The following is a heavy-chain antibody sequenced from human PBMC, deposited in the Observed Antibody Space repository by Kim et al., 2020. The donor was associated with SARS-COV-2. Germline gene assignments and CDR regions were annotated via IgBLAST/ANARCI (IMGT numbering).Heavy chain of an antibody. CDR3: ARTPLRGYSSSWYGGDYYYYGMDV. D-gene: IGHD6-13*01. Sequence: GGSLRLSCAASGFTFSSYSMNWVRQAPGKGLEWVSYISSSSSTIYYADSVKGRFTISRDNAKNSLYLQMNSLRAEDTAVYYCARTPLRGYSSSWYGGDYYYYGMDVWGQGTTVTVSS. CDR1: GFTFSSYS. V-gene: IGHV3-48*04. J-gene: IGHJ6*02. CDR2: ISSSSSTI.